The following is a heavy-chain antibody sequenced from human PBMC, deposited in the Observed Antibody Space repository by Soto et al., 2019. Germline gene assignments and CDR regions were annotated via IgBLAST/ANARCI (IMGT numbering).Heavy chain of an antibody. CDR3: ARDPSRRSPPDY. CDR1: GYTFTSYA. V-gene: IGHV1-3*01. Sequence: ALVKVSCKASGYTFTSYAMHWVRQAPGQRLERMGWINAGNGNTKYSQKFQGRVTITRDTSASTAYMELSSLRSVDTAVYYCARDPSRRSPPDYWGQGTLVTVSS. J-gene: IGHJ4*02. CDR2: INAGNGNT.